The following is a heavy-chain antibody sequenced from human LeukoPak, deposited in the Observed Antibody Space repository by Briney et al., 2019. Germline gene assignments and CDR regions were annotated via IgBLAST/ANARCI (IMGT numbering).Heavy chain of an antibody. CDR2: IYTSGST. CDR1: GGSISSGSYY. D-gene: IGHD3-22*01. Sequence: SQTLSLTCTVSGGSISSGSYYWSWIRQPAGKGLEWIGRIYTSGSTNYNPSLKSRVTISVDTSKNQFSLKLSSVTAAGTAVYYCAREQVEDYDSSGFCAFDIWGQGTMVTVSS. CDR3: AREQVEDYDSSGFCAFDI. V-gene: IGHV4-61*02. J-gene: IGHJ3*02.